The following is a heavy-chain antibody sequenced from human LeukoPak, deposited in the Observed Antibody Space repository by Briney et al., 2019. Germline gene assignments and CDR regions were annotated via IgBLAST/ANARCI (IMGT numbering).Heavy chain of an antibody. V-gene: IGHV4-31*03. Sequence: PSETLSLTCTVSGGSISSGGYYWSWIRQHPGKGLEWIGYIYYSGSTYYNPSLKSRVTISVDTSKNQFSLKLSSVTAADTAVYYCARDRMITFGGVNPPRYWGQGTLVTVSS. CDR3: ARDRMITFGGVNPPRY. D-gene: IGHD3-16*01. J-gene: IGHJ4*02. CDR2: IYYSGST. CDR1: GGSISSGGYY.